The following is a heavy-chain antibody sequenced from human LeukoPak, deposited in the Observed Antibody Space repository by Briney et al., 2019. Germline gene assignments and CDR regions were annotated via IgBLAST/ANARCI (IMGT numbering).Heavy chain of an antibody. J-gene: IGHJ4*02. V-gene: IGHV3-30-3*01. CDR3: ARIPRTWLRFPYFDY. CDR1: AFTFSNYT. Sequence: GGSLRLSCAASAFTFSNYTVHWVRQAPGKGLEWVAVISYDGSNKYYADSVKGRFTISRDNSKNTLYLQMNGLRGEDTAVYYCARIPRTWLRFPYFDYWGQGTLVTVSS. CDR2: ISYDGSNK. D-gene: IGHD5-12*01.